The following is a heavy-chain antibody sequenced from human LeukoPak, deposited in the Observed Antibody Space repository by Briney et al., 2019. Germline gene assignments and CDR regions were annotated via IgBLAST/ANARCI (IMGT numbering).Heavy chain of an antibody. Sequence: GGSLRLSCAASGFTFSDYFMSWIRPAPGKGLEWVSYISSSSSHTNYADSVKGRFTISRDNAKNSLYLQMSSLRAEDTAVYYCARGHYELWLWGQGTLVTVSS. CDR2: ISSSSSHT. D-gene: IGHD3-3*01. J-gene: IGHJ1*01. V-gene: IGHV3-11*06. CDR3: ARGHYELWL. CDR1: GFTFSDYF.